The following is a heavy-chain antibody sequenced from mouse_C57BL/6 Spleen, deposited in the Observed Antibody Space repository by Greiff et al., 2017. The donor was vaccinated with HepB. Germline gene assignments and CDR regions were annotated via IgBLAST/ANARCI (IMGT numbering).Heavy chain of an antibody. CDR2: ISSGSSTI. CDR3: ARDDGYYVGYFDV. D-gene: IGHD2-3*01. J-gene: IGHJ1*03. CDR1: GFTFSDYG. Sequence: EVQRVESGGGLVKPGGSLKLSCAASGFTFSDYGMHWVRQAPEKGLEWVAYISSGSSTIYYADTVKGRFTISRDNAKNTLFLQMTSLRSEDTAMYYCARDDGYYVGYFDVWGTGTTVTVSS. V-gene: IGHV5-17*01.